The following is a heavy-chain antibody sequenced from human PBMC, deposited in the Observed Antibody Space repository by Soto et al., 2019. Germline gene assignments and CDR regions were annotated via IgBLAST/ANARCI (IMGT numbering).Heavy chain of an antibody. J-gene: IGHJ6*02. CDR3: ARLGFGVDHYYYGMDV. D-gene: IGHD3-3*01. CDR1: RYSFTSYW. Sequence: PGESLKSSGKGSRYSFTSYWISWVRQMPGKGLEWMGRIDPSDSYTNYSPSFQGHVTISADKSISTAYLQWSSLKASDTAMYYCARLGFGVDHYYYGMDVWRPGTTVPVSS. V-gene: IGHV5-10-1*01. CDR2: IDPSDSYT.